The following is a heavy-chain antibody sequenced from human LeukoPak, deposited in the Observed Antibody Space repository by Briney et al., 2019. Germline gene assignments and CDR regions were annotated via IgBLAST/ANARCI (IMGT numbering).Heavy chain of an antibody. Sequence: GTSLRLSCAASGFTFSDYGMYWVRQAPGKGVEWVAGIWYDGSKTYYADSVKGRFVISRDNSKNTLHLQMNSLRAEDTAVYYCAKAHSNYGRLFSFDYWGQGTLVTVSS. V-gene: IGHV3-33*06. D-gene: IGHD4-11*01. CDR2: IWYDGSKT. CDR3: AKAHSNYGRLFSFDY. CDR1: GFTFSDYG. J-gene: IGHJ4*02.